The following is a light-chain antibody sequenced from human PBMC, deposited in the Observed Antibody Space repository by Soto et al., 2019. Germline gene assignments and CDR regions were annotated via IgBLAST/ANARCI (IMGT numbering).Light chain of an antibody. Sequence: QSVLTQPASVSGSPGQSITISCTGTSSDVGDYNYVSWYQQHPGKAPKVMIYEVSHRPSGVSNRFSGSKSGNTASLTISRLQAEDETDYFCSLYTSNGSLIFGPGTKLTVL. CDR1: SSDVGDYNY. CDR2: EVS. V-gene: IGLV2-14*01. CDR3: SLYTSNGSLI. J-gene: IGLJ1*01.